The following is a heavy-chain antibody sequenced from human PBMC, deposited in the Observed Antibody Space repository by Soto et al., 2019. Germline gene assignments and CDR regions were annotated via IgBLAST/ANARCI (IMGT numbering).Heavy chain of an antibody. V-gene: IGHV2-5*01. CDR3: AHMTSTMTTGYFQH. D-gene: IGHD4-4*01. J-gene: IGHJ1*01. CDR2: IYWSDNK. Sequence: QITLKESGPTLVKPTETLTLTCTFSGFSLSTGGVAVGWFSQPPGKALEWLALIYWSDNKRYRPSLQKTITITKDTSKNHVVLTMTNVDRVDTATYYCAHMTSTMTTGYFQHWGQGTLVTVSS. CDR1: GFSLSTGGVA.